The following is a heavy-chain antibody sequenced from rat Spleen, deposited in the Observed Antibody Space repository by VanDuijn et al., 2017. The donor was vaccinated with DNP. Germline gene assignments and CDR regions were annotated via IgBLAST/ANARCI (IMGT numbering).Heavy chain of an antibody. V-gene: IGHV2S12*01. CDR1: GFSLSSYH. CDR2: ISGDGST. Sequence: QVQLKESGPGLVQPSQTLSLSCTVSGFSLSSYHVHWVRQPPGKGLEWIAAISGDGSTFYNSALKSRLSISRDTSKSQVFLNVNSLQTEDTAMYFCARHYTYWGQGVMVTVSS. J-gene: IGHJ2*01. CDR3: ARHYTY. D-gene: IGHD1-1*01.